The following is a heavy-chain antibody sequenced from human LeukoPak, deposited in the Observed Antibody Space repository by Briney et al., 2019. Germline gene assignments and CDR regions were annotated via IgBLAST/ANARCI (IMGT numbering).Heavy chain of an antibody. CDR1: GGSISSGDYY. Sequence: SQTLSLTCTVSGGSISSGDYYWSWIRQPPGKGLEWIGYLYSAGSTYYSPSLKSRLTISIDTSKNQFSLELRSVTSADTAVYYCARGRSAYFQHWGQGTLVTVSS. CDR3: ARGRSAYFQH. CDR2: LYSAGST. J-gene: IGHJ1*01. V-gene: IGHV4-30-4*01.